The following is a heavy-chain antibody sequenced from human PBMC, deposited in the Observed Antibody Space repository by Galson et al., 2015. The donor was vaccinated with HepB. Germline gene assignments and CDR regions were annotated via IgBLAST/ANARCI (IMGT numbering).Heavy chain of an antibody. J-gene: IGHJ4*02. Sequence: TLSLTCTVSGGSISSGGYYWSWIRQHPGKGLEWIGYIYYSGSTYYNPSLKSRVTISVDTSKNQFSLKLSSVTAADTAVYYCALLGYSSSWDYYFDYWGQGTLVTVSS. D-gene: IGHD6-13*01. CDR3: ALLGYSSSWDYYFDY. CDR1: GGSISSGGYY. CDR2: IYYSGST. V-gene: IGHV4-31*03.